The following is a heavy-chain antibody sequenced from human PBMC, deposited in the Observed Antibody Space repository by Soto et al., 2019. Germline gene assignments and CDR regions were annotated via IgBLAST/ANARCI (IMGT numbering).Heavy chain of an antibody. CDR2: IWYDGSNK. J-gene: IGHJ4*02. V-gene: IGHV3-33*01. CDR1: GFNFRNYG. D-gene: IGHD5-12*01. CDR3: PSLYTWIMDY. Sequence: PGGSLRLSCAASGFNFRNYGMHWVRQAPGKWLEWVAIIWYDGSNKYYADSVKGRFTISRDNSKNTLYLQIDSLRAEDTAVYYCPSLYTWIMDYWGQGXMVTVYS.